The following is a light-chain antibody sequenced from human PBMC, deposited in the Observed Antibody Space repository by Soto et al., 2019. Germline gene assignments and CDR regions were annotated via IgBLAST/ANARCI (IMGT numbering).Light chain of an antibody. J-gene: IGLJ1*01. Sequence: QSVLTQPASVSGSPGQSITISCTGTSSDVGGYNYVSWYQQHPGKAPKLMIYDVRNRPSGVSNRFSGSKSVNTASLTISGLQAADVSDYYRISYTPGNTYVFGTGTKVTVL. V-gene: IGLV2-14*01. CDR3: ISYTPGNTYV. CDR2: DVR. CDR1: SSDVGGYNY.